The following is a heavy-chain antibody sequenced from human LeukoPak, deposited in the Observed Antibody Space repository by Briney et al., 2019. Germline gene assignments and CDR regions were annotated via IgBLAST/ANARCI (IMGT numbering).Heavy chain of an antibody. Sequence: PSETLSLTCTVSGGSISSYYWSWIRQPPGKGLEWIGYIYNSGSTNYNPSLKSRVTISIDTSKNQFSLKLNSVTAADTAVYYCARVSGDFLDYWGQGTLVTVSS. J-gene: IGHJ4*02. V-gene: IGHV4-59*01. CDR2: IYNSGST. D-gene: IGHD2/OR15-2a*01. CDR3: ARVSGDFLDY. CDR1: GGSISSYY.